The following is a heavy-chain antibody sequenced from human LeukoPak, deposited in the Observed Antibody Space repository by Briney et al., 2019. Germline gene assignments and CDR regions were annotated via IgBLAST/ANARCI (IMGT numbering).Heavy chain of an antibody. CDR1: GGSISSYY. CDR3: ARTPPTSYYDFWSGYTYYYYGMDV. V-gene: IGHV4-59*01. J-gene: IGHJ6*02. Sequence: SETLSLTCTVSGGSISSYYWSWIRQPPGKGLEWIGYIYYSGSTNYNPSPKSRVTISVDTSKNQFSLKLSSVTAADTAVYYCARTPPTSYYDFWSGYTYYYYGMDVWGQGTTVTVSS. CDR2: IYYSGST. D-gene: IGHD3-3*01.